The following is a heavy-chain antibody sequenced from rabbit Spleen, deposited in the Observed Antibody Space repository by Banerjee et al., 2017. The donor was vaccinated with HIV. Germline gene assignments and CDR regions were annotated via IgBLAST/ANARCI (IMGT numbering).Heavy chain of an antibody. D-gene: IGHD7-1*01. V-gene: IGHV1S40*01. J-gene: IGHJ6*01. CDR2: IDAGSSGFT. Sequence: QSLEESGGDLVKPGASLTLTCTASGVSFSSNSYMCWVRRAPGKGLEWIACIDAGSSGFTYFATWAKGRFTCSKTSSTTVTLQMTSLTAADTATYFCARFYAGYGDFGYAAMWGPGTLVTVS. CDR1: GVSFSSNSY. CDR3: ARFYAGYGDFGYAAM.